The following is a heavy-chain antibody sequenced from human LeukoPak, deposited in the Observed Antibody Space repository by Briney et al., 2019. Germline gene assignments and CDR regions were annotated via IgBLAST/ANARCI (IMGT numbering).Heavy chain of an antibody. D-gene: IGHD7-27*01. CDR3: ARPLTGPYYFDY. J-gene: IGHJ4*02. CDR1: GYTFTSYG. V-gene: IGHV1-18*01. CDR2: ISAYNGNT. Sequence: GASVKVSCKASGYTFTSYGISWVRQAAGQGLEWMGWISAYNGNTNYAQKLQGRVTVTTDTSTSTAYMELRSLRSDDTAVYYCARPLTGPYYFDYWGQGTLVTVSS.